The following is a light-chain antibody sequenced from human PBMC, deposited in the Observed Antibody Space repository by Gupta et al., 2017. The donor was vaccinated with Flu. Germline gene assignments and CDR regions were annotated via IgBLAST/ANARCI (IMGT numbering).Light chain of an antibody. CDR2: DAS. CDR1: QSVSSY. J-gene: IGKJ3*01. V-gene: IGKV3-11*01. CDR3: QQRRHCPTLFT. Sequence: VVLTPSQATLSSSAGGRATLSCKASQSVSSYLAWYQQKPGQAPRLLMYDASNRATGLPARFSGSGSGTDFTLTISSLEREEFAVYGGQQRRHCPTLFTFGPGTKVDIK.